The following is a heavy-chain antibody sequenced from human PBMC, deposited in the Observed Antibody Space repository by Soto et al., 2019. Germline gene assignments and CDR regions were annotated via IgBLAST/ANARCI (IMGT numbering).Heavy chain of an antibody. J-gene: IGHJ6*02. V-gene: IGHV3-53*01. CDR1: GFTVSTNY. CDR2: IYSGGTT. CDR3: ARGSLVPTSYAMDV. Sequence: PGGSLRLSCAASGFTVSTNYMSWVRQAPGKGLEWVSVIYSGGTTYYADFVKGRFTISRDNSKNTLLLQMNSLRAEDTAVHYCARGSLVPTSYAMDVWGPGTTVTVSS. D-gene: IGHD2-2*01.